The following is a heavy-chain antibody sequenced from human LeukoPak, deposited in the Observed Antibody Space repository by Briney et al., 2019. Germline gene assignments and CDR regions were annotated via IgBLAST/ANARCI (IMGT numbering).Heavy chain of an antibody. D-gene: IGHD1-26*01. J-gene: IGHJ4*02. CDR1: GFTFGTYW. CDR2: IRYDGSNK. CDR3: AKDRRLLVGATWKYYFDY. V-gene: IGHV3-30*02. Sequence: GGSLRLSCGASGFTFGTYWMHWVRQAPGKGLEWVAFIRYDGSNKYYADSVKGRFTISRDNSKNTLYLQMNSLRAEDTAVYYCAKDRRLLVGATWKYYFDYWGQGTLVTVSP.